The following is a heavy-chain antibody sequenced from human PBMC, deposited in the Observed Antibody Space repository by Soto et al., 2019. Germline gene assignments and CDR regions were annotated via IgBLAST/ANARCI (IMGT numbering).Heavy chain of an antibody. V-gene: IGHV3-33*01. D-gene: IGHD3-10*01. CDR2: IWYDGSNK. CDR1: GFTFSSYG. Sequence: GGSLRLSCAASGFTFSSYGMHWVRQAPGKGLEWVAVIWYDGSNKYYADSVKGRFTISRDNSKNTLYLQMNSLRAEDTAVYYYARDRWYYYGSGIPYYYYGMDVWGQGTTVTVSS. CDR3: ARDRWYYYGSGIPYYYYGMDV. J-gene: IGHJ6*02.